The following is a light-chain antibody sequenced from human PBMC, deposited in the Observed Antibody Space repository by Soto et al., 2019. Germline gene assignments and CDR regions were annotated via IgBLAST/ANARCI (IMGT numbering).Light chain of an antibody. J-gene: IGLJ2*01. Sequence: QSALTQPASASGSPGQSITISCTGTSSDVGGYNSVSWYQQHPGEAPKLMIYDVSNRPSGVSNRFSGSKSGNTASLTISGLQAEDEADYYCSSYTSSSTSVIFGGGTKLTVL. CDR2: DVS. CDR3: SSYTSSSTSVI. V-gene: IGLV2-14*03. CDR1: SSDVGGYNS.